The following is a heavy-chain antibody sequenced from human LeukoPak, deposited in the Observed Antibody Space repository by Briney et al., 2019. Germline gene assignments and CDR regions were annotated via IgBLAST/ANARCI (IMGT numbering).Heavy chain of an antibody. V-gene: IGHV4-34*01. CDR3: AREKGPRYFDY. CDR2: INHSGST. CDR1: GVSFSGYY. J-gene: IGHJ4*02. Sequence: SETLSLTCAVYGVSFSGYYWSWIRQPPGKGLEWIGEINHSGSTNYNPSLKSRVTISVDTSKNQFSLKLSSVTAADTAVYYCAREKGPRYFDYWGQGTLVTVSS.